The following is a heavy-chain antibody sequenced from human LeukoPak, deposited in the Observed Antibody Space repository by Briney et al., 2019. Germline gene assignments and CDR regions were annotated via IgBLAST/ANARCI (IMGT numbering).Heavy chain of an antibody. CDR1: GFTVSSNY. CDR3: ARKGRWLQTPYYYYYMDV. D-gene: IGHD5-24*01. V-gene: IGHV3-53*01. Sequence: GGSLRLSCAASGFTVSSNYMSWVRQAPGKGLEWVSVIYSGGSTYYADSVKGRFTISRDNSKNTLYLQMNSLRAEDTAVYYCARKGRWLQTPYYYYYMDVWGKGTTVTISS. J-gene: IGHJ6*03. CDR2: IYSGGST.